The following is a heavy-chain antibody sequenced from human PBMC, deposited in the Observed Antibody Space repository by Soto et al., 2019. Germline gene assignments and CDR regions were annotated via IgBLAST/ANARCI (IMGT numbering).Heavy chain of an antibody. V-gene: IGHV4-59*01. CDR1: GGSISSSS. D-gene: IGHD2-2*01. CDR2: IYNNGRT. J-gene: IGHJ4*02. CDR3: ARARFYTSTSCYHYFDF. Sequence: SETLSLTCTVSGGSISSSSWSWIRQPPGRGLEWIGYIYNNGRTDYNPSLKSRVTISVDTSKNHFSLKLSSVTPADTAVYYCARARFYTSTSCYHYFDFWGQGTPVTVSS.